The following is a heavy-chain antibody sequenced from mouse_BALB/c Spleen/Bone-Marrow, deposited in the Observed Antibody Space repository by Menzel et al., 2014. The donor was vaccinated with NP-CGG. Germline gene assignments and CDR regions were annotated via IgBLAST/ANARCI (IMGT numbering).Heavy chain of an antibody. CDR3: ARDYDYDY. J-gene: IGHJ2*01. CDR2: INSNGGST. D-gene: IGHD2-4*01. Sequence: DVHLVESGGGLVQPGGSLKLSCAASGFTFSSYGMSWVRQTPDKRLELVATINSNGGSTYYPDSVKGRFTISRDNAKNTLYLQMSSLKSEGTAMYYCARDYDYDYWGQGTTLTVSS. CDR1: GFTFSSYG. V-gene: IGHV5-6-3*01.